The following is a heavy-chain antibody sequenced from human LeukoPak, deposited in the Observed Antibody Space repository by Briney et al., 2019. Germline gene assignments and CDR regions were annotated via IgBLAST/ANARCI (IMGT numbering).Heavy chain of an antibody. CDR2: IYTNGGT. CDR1: GGSINSGGYY. CDR3: ARGGNRYSYGFYSYIDG. D-gene: IGHD5-18*01. V-gene: IGHV4-61*02. Sequence: SETLSLTCTVSGGSINSGGYYWNWIRQPAGKGLEWIGRIYTNGGTNYNPSLKSRVTISVDTSKNQFSLKLTSVTAADTAVYYWARGGNRYSYGFYSYIDGWGKGTTVT. J-gene: IGHJ6*03.